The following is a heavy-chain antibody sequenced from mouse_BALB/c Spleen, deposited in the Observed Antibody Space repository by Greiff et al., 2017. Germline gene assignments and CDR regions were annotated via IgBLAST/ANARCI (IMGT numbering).Heavy chain of an antibody. CDR3: AELGERAY. J-gene: IGHJ3*01. V-gene: IGHV10-1*02. D-gene: IGHD4-1*01. CDR1: GFTFNTYA. Sequence: DVMLVESGGGLVQPKGSLKLSCAASGFTFNTYAMNWVRQAPGKGLEWVARIRSKSNNYATYHADSVKDRFTISRDDSQSMLYLQMHNSKTEDTAMYYCAELGERAYWGQGTLVTVSA. CDR2: IRSKSNNYAT.